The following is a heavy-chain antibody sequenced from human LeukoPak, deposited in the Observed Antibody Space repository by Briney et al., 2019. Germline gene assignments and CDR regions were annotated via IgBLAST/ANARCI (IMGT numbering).Heavy chain of an antibody. Sequence: PGGSLRLSCAASELMFSSYAMSWVRQAPGKGLEWVSGISDDSGSTYYADSVKGRFTISRDNSKNTLYLQMNSLRAEDTAVYYCARDGEGAVAGIGGFDYWGQGTLVTVSS. J-gene: IGHJ4*02. V-gene: IGHV3-23*01. CDR2: ISDDSGST. CDR1: ELMFSSYA. D-gene: IGHD6-19*01. CDR3: ARDGEGAVAGIGGFDY.